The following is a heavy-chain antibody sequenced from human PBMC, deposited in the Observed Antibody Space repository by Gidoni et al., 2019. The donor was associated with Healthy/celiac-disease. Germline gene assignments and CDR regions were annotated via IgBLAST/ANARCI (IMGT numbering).Heavy chain of an antibody. J-gene: IGHJ3*02. V-gene: IGHV3-33*01. CDR1: GFPFSSYG. D-gene: IGHD3-22*01. Sequence: QVQLVESGGGVVQPGRSLRLSCAASGFPFSSYGMHWVRQAPGKGLEWVAVIWYDGSNKYYADSVKGRFTISRDNSKNTLYLQMNSLRAEDTAVYYCARGDYYDSSPNAFDIWGQGTMVTVSS. CDR2: IWYDGSNK. CDR3: ARGDYYDSSPNAFDI.